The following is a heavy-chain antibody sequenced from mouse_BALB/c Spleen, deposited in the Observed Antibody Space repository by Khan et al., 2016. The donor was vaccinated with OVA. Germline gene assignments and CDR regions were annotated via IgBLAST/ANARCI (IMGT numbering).Heavy chain of an antibody. CDR2: ISSGGDNT. Sequence: EVELVESGGGLVKPGGSLKLSCAASRFTFSSYTMSWVRQTPEKRLEWVATISSGGDNTYYPDSVKGRFTISRDNAKNNLYLQMSSLRSEDTALYYCARSNYGTFAYWGQGTLVTVSA. V-gene: IGHV5-9*03. CDR3: ARSNYGTFAY. J-gene: IGHJ3*01. CDR1: RFTFSSYT. D-gene: IGHD2-1*01.